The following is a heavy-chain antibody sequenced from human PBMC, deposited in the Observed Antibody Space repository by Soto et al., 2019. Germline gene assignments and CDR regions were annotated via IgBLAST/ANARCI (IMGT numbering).Heavy chain of an antibody. V-gene: IGHV3-15*01. CDR2: IKSKTDGGTT. CDR1: GFTFSNAW. D-gene: IGHD6-13*01. CDR3: TTDDPVAGQLVLNEYFQH. Sequence: GGSLRLSCAASGFTFSNAWMSWVRQAPGKGLEWVGRIKSKTDGGTTDYAAPGKGRFTISRDDSKNTLYLQMNSLKTEDTAVYYCTTDDPVAGQLVLNEYFQHWGQGTLVTVSS. J-gene: IGHJ1*01.